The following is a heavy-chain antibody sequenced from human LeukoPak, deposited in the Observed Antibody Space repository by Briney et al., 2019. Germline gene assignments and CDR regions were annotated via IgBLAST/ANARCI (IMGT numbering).Heavy chain of an antibody. V-gene: IGHV4-38-2*01. D-gene: IGHD6-6*01. CDR3: ASIAARRYWYFDL. Sequence: PSETLSLTCAVSGYSISSGYYWGWIRQPPGKGLEWIGSIYHSGSTYYNPSLKSRVTISVDTSKNQFSLKLSSVTAADTAVYYCASIAARRYWYFDLWGRGTLVTVSS. CDR1: GYSISSGYY. CDR2: IYHSGST. J-gene: IGHJ2*01.